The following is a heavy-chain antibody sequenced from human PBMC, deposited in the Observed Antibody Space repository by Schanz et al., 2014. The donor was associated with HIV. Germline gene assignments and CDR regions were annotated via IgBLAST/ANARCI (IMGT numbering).Heavy chain of an antibody. CDR1: GFTFSSYG. CDR2: ISHDGSKK. D-gene: IGHD3-22*01. CDR3: AKDRNQYDSRYIGKGNYYYYYGMDV. Sequence: VQLVESGGGLVKPGRSLRLSCTASGFTFSSYGMYWVRQAPGKGLEWVAVISHDGSKKYYADSVKGRVTISRDNSKNTVYLQAKSLRPEDTAVYYCAKDRNQYDSRYIGKGNYYYYYGMDVWGQGTTVTVSS. V-gene: IGHV3-30*18. J-gene: IGHJ6*02.